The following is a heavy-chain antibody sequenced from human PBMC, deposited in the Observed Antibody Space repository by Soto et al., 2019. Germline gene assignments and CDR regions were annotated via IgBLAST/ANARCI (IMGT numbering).Heavy chain of an antibody. CDR2: ISSSSSYI. CDR3: ARNGYCSGGSCYPRGYYGMDV. J-gene: IGHJ6*02. V-gene: IGHV3-21*01. D-gene: IGHD2-15*01. CDR1: GFTFSSYS. Sequence: GSLRLSCAASGFTFSSYSMNWVRQAPGKGLEWVSSISSSSSYIYYADSVKGRFTISRDNAKNSLYLQMNSLRAEDTAVYYCARNGYCSGGSCYPRGYYGMDVWGQGTTVTVSS.